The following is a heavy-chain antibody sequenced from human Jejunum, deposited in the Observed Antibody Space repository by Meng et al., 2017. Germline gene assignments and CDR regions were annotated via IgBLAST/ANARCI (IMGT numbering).Heavy chain of an antibody. V-gene: IGHV4-59*01. J-gene: IGHJ3*01. Sequence: SETLSLSCTVSGGYLTSYYWNWIRRTPGKELEWVGHMFYGGSTSYNASLRSRLTISLDTSKTQLYLRLNPVTAADTAVYYCARGSVTGKHLTFDVWGQGTLVTVSS. CDR1: GGYLTSYY. CDR3: ARGSVTGKHLTFDV. CDR2: MFYGGST. D-gene: IGHD2-21*02.